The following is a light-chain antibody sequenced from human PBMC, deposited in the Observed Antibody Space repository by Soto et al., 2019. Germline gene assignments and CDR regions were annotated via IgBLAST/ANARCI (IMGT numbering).Light chain of an antibody. CDR3: QQLNSFPLT. CDR1: QGISSN. J-gene: IGKJ4*01. V-gene: IGKV1-9*01. CDR2: AAS. Sequence: DIQLTQSPSFLSASVGDRVTITCRASQGISSNFVWYQQKPEKAPKLLIYAASTLQSGVPSRFSGSGSGTEFTLTISSLQPEDFATYYCQQLNSFPLTFGGGTRVEIK.